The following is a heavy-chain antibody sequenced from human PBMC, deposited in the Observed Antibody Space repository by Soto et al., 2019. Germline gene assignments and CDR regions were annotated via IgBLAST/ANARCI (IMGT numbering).Heavy chain of an antibody. D-gene: IGHD3-3*01. J-gene: IGHJ4*02. CDR3: ARVNDFWSGYLDY. Sequence: PSETLSLTCTVSGGSISSGDYYWSWIRQPPGKGLEWIGYIYYSGSTYYNPSLKSRVTISVDTSKNQFSLKLSSVTAADTAVYYCARVNDFWSGYLDYWGQGTLVTVSS. CDR1: GGSISSGDYY. CDR2: IYYSGST. V-gene: IGHV4-30-4*01.